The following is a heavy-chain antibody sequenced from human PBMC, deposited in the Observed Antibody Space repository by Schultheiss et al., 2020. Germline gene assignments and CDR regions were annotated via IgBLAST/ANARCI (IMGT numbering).Heavy chain of an antibody. V-gene: IGHV3-30*04. CDR1: GFTFSSYA. CDR3: ARDRCVGGSCYRNSFDI. J-gene: IGHJ3*02. CDR2: ISYDGGNK. Sequence: GGSLRLSCAASGFTFSSYAMHWVRQAPGKGLEWVSLISYDGGNKNYADSVKGRFTITRDNSKNTLYLQMNSLRPEDTAVYYCARDRCVGGSCYRNSFDIWGKGKMVIV. D-gene: IGHD2-15*01.